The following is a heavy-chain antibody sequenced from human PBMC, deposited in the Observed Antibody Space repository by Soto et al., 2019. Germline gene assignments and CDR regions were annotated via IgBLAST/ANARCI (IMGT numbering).Heavy chain of an antibody. V-gene: IGHV3-23*01. CDR3: AKDLSDWYMGYFDF. Sequence: EVQLLESGGGLVQPGGSLRLSCAASGFTFSSHAMSWVRQAPGKGLEWVSGISGSGGSTKYADSVKGRFTISRDNSRNTLYLQMNSLRAEDTAVYYYAKDLSDWYMGYFDFWGQGTLVTVSS. CDR2: ISGSGGST. CDR1: GFTFSSHA. J-gene: IGHJ4*02. D-gene: IGHD6-19*01.